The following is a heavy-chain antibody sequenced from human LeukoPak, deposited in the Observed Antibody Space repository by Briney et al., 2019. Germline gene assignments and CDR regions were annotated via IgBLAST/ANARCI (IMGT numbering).Heavy chain of an antibody. CDR3: ARHSGTTTWSPPDY. Sequence: PSETLSLTCTVSGASISRTTFYWGWIRQPPGKGLEWIGSIYNSGTSYYNPSLKSRVTISIDTSKNQFSLKLNSVTATDTAVYYCARHSGTTTWSPPDYWGQGTLVTVSS. J-gene: IGHJ4*02. D-gene: IGHD1-14*01. CDR2: IYNSGTS. CDR1: GASISRTTFY. V-gene: IGHV4-39*01.